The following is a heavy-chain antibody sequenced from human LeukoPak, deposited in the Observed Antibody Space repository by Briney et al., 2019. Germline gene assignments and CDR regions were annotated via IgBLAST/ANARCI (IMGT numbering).Heavy chain of an antibody. D-gene: IGHD2-2*01. CDR1: GFTVSSNY. J-gene: IGHJ3*02. CDR2: IYSGGST. V-gene: IGHV3-53*01. Sequence: GGSLRLSCAASGFTVSSNYMSWVRQAPGKGLEWVSVIYSGGSTYYADSVKGRFTISRDNSKNTLYLQMNSLRAEDTAVYYCVRVAYHDAFDIWGQGTMVTVPS. CDR3: VRVAYHDAFDI.